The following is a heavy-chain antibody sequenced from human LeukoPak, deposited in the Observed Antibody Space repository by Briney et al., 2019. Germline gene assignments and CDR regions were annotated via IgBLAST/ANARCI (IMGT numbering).Heavy chain of an antibody. CDR3: ARGDYGDYYFDS. Sequence: ASQTLSLTCAVDGGSLSGYYWSWIRQPPGKGLGWIGEINHSGATNYNPSLKSRVTISVDTSKNEFSLKVPSVTAADTAVYLCARGDYGDYYFDSWGQGTLVTVSS. CDR1: GGSLSGYY. J-gene: IGHJ4*02. CDR2: INHSGAT. V-gene: IGHV4-34*01. D-gene: IGHD4-17*01.